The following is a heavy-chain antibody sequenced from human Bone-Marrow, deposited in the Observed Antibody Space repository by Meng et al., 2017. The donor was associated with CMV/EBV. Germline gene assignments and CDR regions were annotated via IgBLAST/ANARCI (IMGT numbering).Heavy chain of an antibody. V-gene: IGHV3-30*04. CDR2: ISYDGSTE. Sequence: GESLKISCVASSGFTLSGYAMHWVRQAPGKGLEWLALISYDGSTEYHADAVRGRFSISRDNSKNTLYVHMNSLRPEDTAIYYCARDVTTLVYSGMDVWGQGTTDTVSS. J-gene: IGHJ6*02. CDR1: SGFTLSGYA. CDR3: ARDVTTLVYSGMDV. D-gene: IGHD4-23*01.